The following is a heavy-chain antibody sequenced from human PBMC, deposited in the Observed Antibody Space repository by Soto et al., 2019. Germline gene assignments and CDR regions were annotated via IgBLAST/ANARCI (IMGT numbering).Heavy chain of an antibody. CDR3: AKDPLERLYYYYYYGMDV. Sequence: GGSLRLSCAASGFTFSSYAMSWVRQAPGKGLEWVSAISGSGGSTYYADSVKGRFTISRDNSKNTLYLQMNSLRAEDTAVYYCAKDPLERLYYYYYYGMDVWGQGTTVTVSS. CDR2: ISGSGGST. D-gene: IGHD3-22*01. CDR1: GFTFSSYA. V-gene: IGHV3-23*01. J-gene: IGHJ6*02.